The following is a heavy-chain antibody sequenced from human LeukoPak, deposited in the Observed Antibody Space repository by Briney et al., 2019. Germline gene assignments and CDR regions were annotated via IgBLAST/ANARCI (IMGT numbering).Heavy chain of an antibody. V-gene: IGHV3-23*01. CDR2: ISGSGGTT. J-gene: IGHJ4*02. CDR1: GVTFSSYV. D-gene: IGHD2-15*01. CDR3: APGVMVVGADFDY. Sequence: GGSLRLSCAAPGVTFSSYVMSWVRPAPGKGLEWVSAISGSGGTTYYADSVKGRFTLSRDNSKNTLYLQMNSLRAEDTAVYYCAPGVMVVGADFDYWGQGTLVTVSS.